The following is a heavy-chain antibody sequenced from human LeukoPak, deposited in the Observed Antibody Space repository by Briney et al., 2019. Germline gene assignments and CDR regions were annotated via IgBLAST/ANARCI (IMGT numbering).Heavy chain of an antibody. CDR1: GFTFRDYY. D-gene: IGHD3-10*01. CDR2: ISSSGSTI. J-gene: IGHJ4*01. V-gene: IGHV3-11*01. Sequence: VGSLRLSCAASGFTFRDYYMRWIRQGPGKGLEWGSDISSSGSTIYYADSVKVRFTNSRTSAKNSLHLNMDSLRAEATAVYYVARSRGAMVGEVMPYYF. CDR3: ARSRGAMVGEVMPYYF.